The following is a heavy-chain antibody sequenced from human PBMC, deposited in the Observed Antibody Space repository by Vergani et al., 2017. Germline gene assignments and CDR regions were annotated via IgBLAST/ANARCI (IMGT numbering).Heavy chain of an antibody. J-gene: IGHJ6*03. CDR1: GFTFSSYA. V-gene: IGHV3-30*04. CDR2: ISYDGSNK. CDR3: AREGTRGRNRYCSGGSCAYYYYMDV. Sequence: QVQLVESGGGVVQPGRSLRLSCAASGFTFSSYAMHWVRQAPGKGLEWVAVISYDGSNKYYADSVKGRFTISRDNSKNTLYLQMNSLRAEDTAVYYCAREGTRGRNRYCSGGSCAYYYYMDVWGKGP. D-gene: IGHD2-15*01.